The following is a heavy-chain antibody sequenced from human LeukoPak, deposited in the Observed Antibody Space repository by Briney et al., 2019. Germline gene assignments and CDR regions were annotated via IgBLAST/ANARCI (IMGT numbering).Heavy chain of an antibody. Sequence: PSETLSLTCTVSGGSISSGGYYWSWIRQHPGKGLEWIGYIYYSGSTYYNPSLKSRVTISVDTSKNQFSLKLSSVTAADTAVYYCARVRYYDFWSGYYSVGRFDPWGQGTLVTVSS. CDR1: GGSISSGGYY. CDR2: IYYSGST. J-gene: IGHJ5*02. CDR3: ARVRYYDFWSGYYSVGRFDP. V-gene: IGHV4-31*03. D-gene: IGHD3-3*01.